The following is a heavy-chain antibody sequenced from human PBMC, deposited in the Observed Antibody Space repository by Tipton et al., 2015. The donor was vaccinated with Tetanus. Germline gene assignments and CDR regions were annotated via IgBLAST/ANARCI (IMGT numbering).Heavy chain of an antibody. CDR3: ARRGEARANWSDS. CDR1: GFSFRDFG. Sequence: SLRLSCAGSGFSFRDFGVNWVRQAPGKGLEWVSYISYSSTSIYYADSVKGRFAISRDNVKNSLSLQMNSLRGDDTAVYYCARRGEARANWSDSWGQGTLVTVSS. D-gene: IGHD2-21*01. J-gene: IGHJ5*01. V-gene: IGHV3-48*01. CDR2: ISYSSTSI.